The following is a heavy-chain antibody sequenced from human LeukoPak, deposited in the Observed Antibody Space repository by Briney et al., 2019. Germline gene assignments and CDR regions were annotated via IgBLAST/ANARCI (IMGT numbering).Heavy chain of an antibody. CDR3: ARSAGYGDYEYFLH. Sequence: PSETLSLTCTVSGVPLSGYYYWTWIRQPAGKGLEWIGRVSSTGTPEYNPSLKNRVAISVDPSESRFFLTVSSVTAADTAVYYCARSAGYGDYEYFLHWGQGTLVTVAS. CDR2: VSSTGTP. V-gene: IGHV4-61*02. D-gene: IGHD4-17*01. CDR1: GVPLSGYYY. J-gene: IGHJ1*01.